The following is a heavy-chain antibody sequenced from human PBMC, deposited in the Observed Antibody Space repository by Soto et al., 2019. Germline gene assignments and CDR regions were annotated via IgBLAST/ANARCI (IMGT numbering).Heavy chain of an antibody. J-gene: IGHJ6*02. D-gene: IGHD6-6*01. CDR1: GYSFTSYW. Sequence: GESLKISCKGSGYSFTSYWIGWVRQMPGKGLEWMGIIYPGDSDTRYSPSFQGQVTISADKSISTAYLQRSCLKASDTAMYYCARHPGEYSSSPGRFGMDVWGQGTTVTVSS. CDR2: IYPGDSDT. V-gene: IGHV5-51*01. CDR3: ARHPGEYSSSPGRFGMDV.